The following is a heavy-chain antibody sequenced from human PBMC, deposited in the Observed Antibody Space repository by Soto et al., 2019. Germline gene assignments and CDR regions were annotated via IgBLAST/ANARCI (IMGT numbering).Heavy chain of an antibody. D-gene: IGHD3-3*01. Sequence: PGGSLRLSCAASGFTFSSYAMHWVRQAPGKGLEWVAVISYDGSNKYYADSVKGRFTISRDNSKNTLYLQMNSLRAEDTAVYYCAKDLRFLEWLSLVGSYYFDYWGQGTLVTVSS. CDR1: GFTFSSYA. CDR3: AKDLRFLEWLSLVGSYYFDY. V-gene: IGHV3-30*04. J-gene: IGHJ4*02. CDR2: ISYDGSNK.